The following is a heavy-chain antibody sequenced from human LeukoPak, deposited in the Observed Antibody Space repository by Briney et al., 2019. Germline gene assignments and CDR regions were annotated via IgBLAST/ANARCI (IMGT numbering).Heavy chain of an antibody. D-gene: IGHD6-25*01. CDR3: AKDAADYYGMDV. CDR1: GFTFSSYG. J-gene: IGHJ6*02. Sequence: PGRSLRLSCAASGFTFSSYGMHWVRQAPGKGLGWVAVISYDGSNKYYADSVKGRFTISRDNSKNTLYLQMNSLRAEDTAVYYCAKDAADYYGMDVWGQGTTVTVSS. V-gene: IGHV3-30*18. CDR2: ISYDGSNK.